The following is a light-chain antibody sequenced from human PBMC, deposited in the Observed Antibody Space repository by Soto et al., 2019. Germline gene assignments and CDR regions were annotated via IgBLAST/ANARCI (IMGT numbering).Light chain of an antibody. V-gene: IGKV1-5*01. Sequence: DIQLTQSPSILSASVGDRVTITCRASQNVRSWLAWYQQKPGKAHKLLIFYDPKLESGVPSRFSGSGSGTEYTLTISRLKPEDFANYYCQQYNSHSLYTFVQGTKLEIK. CDR1: QNVRSW. CDR2: YDP. J-gene: IGKJ2*01. CDR3: QQYNSHSLYT.